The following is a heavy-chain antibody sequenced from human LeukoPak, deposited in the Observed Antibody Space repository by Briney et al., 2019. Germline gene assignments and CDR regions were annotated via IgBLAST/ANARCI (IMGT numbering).Heavy chain of an antibody. D-gene: IGHD1-26*01. CDR1: GGPISSRNW. CDR3: ARDYSGAGTVGATSGY. J-gene: IGHJ4*02. V-gene: IGHV4-4*02. CDR2: IYHSGST. Sequence: SETLSLTCAVSGGPISSRNWWSWVRQPPGKGLEWIGEIYHSGSTNYNPSLKSRATISGDKSKNQFSLKLRSVTAADTAVYYCARDYSGAGTVGATSGYWGQGTLVTVPS.